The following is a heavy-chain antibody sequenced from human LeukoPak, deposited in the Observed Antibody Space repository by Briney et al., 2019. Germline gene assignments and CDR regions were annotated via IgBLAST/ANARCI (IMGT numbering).Heavy chain of an antibody. CDR1: GFTFSDYY. CDR3: ARGYGDYLPIVGAPDY. Sequence: GGSLRLSCAASGFTFSDYYMSWIRRAPGKGLEWVSYISSSGSTIYYADSVKGRFTISRDNAKNSLYLQMNSLRAEDTAVYYCARGYGDYLPIVGAPDYWGQGTLVTVSS. D-gene: IGHD1-26*01. J-gene: IGHJ4*02. V-gene: IGHV3-11*01. CDR2: ISSSGSTI.